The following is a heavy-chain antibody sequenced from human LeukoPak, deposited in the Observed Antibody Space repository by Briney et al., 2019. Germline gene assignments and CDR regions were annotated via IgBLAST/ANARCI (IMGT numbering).Heavy chain of an antibody. V-gene: IGHV3-48*04. CDR2: ISSGGSTI. CDR3: ARDRGYCTSDDCYRWFHY. Sequence: GGSLRLSCAASGFTFSSYAMSWVRQAPGKGLEWVSYISSGGSTISHADSVKGRFTISRDNAENSLYLQMNSLRAEDTAVYYCARDRGYCTSDDCYRWFHYWGQGTLVIVSS. CDR1: GFTFSSYA. J-gene: IGHJ4*02. D-gene: IGHD2-8*01.